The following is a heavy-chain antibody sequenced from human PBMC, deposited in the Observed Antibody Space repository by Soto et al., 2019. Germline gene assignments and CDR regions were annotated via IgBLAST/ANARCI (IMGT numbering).Heavy chain of an antibody. D-gene: IGHD4-17*01. V-gene: IGHV1-18*04. CDR3: TRWAGQTNDYGGPLDN. J-gene: IGHJ4*02. Sequence: QVQLVQSGAEVKKPGASVKVSCKASGYTFTSHGISWVRQAPGQGPEWMGWISGYNGNTNYAQKVHGRVTMTTDTSTSTAYMELRSLTSEDTAVYYCTRWAGQTNDYGGPLDNWGQGTMVTVSS. CDR1: GYTFTSHG. CDR2: ISGYNGNT.